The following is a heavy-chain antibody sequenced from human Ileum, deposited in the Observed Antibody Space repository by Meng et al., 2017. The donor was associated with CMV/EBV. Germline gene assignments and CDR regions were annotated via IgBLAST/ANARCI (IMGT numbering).Heavy chain of an antibody. CDR3: ARALGLGAVMPNYDAFDL. D-gene: IGHD6-19*01. Sequence: GSLRLSCLASGFTFSGYGMSWVRQAPGKGLEWVSAIRDSGANTNYAGSVTGRFTISRDNSHNTLYLQMHSLRAEDTAVYYCARALGLGAVMPNYDAFDLWGQGTVVTVSS. V-gene: IGHV3-23*01. J-gene: IGHJ3*01. CDR1: GFTFSGYG. CDR2: IRDSGANT.